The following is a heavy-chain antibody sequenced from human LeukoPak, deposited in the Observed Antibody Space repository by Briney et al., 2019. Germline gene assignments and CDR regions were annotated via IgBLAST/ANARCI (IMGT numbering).Heavy chain of an antibody. CDR2: IYSGGST. CDR1: GFTVSSNY. V-gene: IGHV3-53*01. Sequence: GESLKISCAASGFTVSSNYMSWVRQAPGKGLEWVSVIYSGGSTYYADSVKGRFTISRDNSKNTLYLQMNSLRAEDTAVYYCAREADTAMGDWGQGTLVTVSS. CDR3: AREADTAMGD. D-gene: IGHD5-18*01. J-gene: IGHJ4*02.